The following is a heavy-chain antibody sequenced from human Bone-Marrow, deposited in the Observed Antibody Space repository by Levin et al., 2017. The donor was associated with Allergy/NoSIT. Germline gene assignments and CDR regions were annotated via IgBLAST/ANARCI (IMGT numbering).Heavy chain of an antibody. V-gene: IGHV1-2*02. CDR1: GYTFTDYY. J-gene: IGHJ3*02. Sequence: ASVKVSCKASGYTFTDYYMNWVRQAPGQGLEWMGWINPNSGGTNYAQKFQGRVTMTRDTSISTACMELTRLRSDDTAVYYCARDPDYYDRAFDIWGQGTMVTVSS. CDR2: INPNSGGT. D-gene: IGHD3-22*01. CDR3: ARDPDYYDRAFDI.